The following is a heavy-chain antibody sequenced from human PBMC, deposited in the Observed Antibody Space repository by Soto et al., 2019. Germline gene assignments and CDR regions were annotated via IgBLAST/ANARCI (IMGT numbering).Heavy chain of an antibody. CDR2: INAGNGNT. D-gene: IGHD4-17*01. Sequence: QVQLVQSGAEVKKPGASVKVSCKASGYTLTSYAMHWVRQAPGQRLEWMGWINAGNGNTKYSQKFQGRVTITRDTSASTAYMELSSLRSEDTAVYYCAIASNGRDYGDPFDYWGQGTLVTVSS. CDR3: AIASNGRDYGDPFDY. J-gene: IGHJ4*02. CDR1: GYTLTSYA. V-gene: IGHV1-3*01.